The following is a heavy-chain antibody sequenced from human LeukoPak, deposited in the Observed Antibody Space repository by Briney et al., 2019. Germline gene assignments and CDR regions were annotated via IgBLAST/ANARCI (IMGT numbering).Heavy chain of an antibody. D-gene: IGHD4-23*01. Sequence: PGGSLRLSCAASGFTFSSHPMHWIRQTPGKGLEWVALIRYDGSNKYYADSVKGRFTISRDNSKSTLFLQMNSLRPDDAAMYYCVKDYGGALHTHYFDFWGQGTLVTVSS. CDR1: GFTFSSHP. V-gene: IGHV3-30*02. J-gene: IGHJ4*02. CDR3: VKDYGGALHTHYFDF. CDR2: IRYDGSNK.